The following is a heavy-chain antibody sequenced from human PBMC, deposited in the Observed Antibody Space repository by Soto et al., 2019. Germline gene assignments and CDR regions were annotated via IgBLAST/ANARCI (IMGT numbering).Heavy chain of an antibody. CDR1: GFSFSRYG. V-gene: IGHV3-33*01. D-gene: IGHD2-15*01. CDR2: IWADGSRQ. Sequence: QVPLVESGGGVVQPGRSLRLSCAASGFSFSRYGMHWVRQSPGKGLEWVAVIWADGSRQIYSDSVRGRFTISKDNSKIILYLQMNSLRAEDTAVYYCATDAGAAPFDMWGQGTMVTVSS. J-gene: IGHJ3*02. CDR3: ATDAGAAPFDM.